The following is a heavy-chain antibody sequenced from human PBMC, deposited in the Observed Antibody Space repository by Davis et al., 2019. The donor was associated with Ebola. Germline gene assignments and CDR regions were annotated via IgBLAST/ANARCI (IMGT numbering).Heavy chain of an antibody. D-gene: IGHD2-15*01. CDR2: ISGSGGST. Sequence: PGGSLRLSCAASGFTFSSYAMSWVRQAPGKGLEWVSAISGSGGSTYYADSVKGRFTISRDNAKNSLYLQMNSLRAEDTAVYYCARARVDFDYWGQGTLVTVPS. CDR3: ARARVDFDY. CDR1: GFTFSSYA. V-gene: IGHV3-23*01. J-gene: IGHJ4*02.